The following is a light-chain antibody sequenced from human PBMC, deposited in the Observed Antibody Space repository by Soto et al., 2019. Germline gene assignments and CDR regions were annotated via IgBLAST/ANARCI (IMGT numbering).Light chain of an antibody. J-gene: IGLJ3*02. CDR1: SSDVGAYDY. V-gene: IGLV2-14*01. CDR3: TSYTRSRTWV. Sequence: QSALTQPASVSGSPGQSIIISCTGTSSDVGAYDYVSWYQQYPGKVPKLMIYEVSNRPSGISNRFSGSQSGNTASLTISGLHAEDEADYYCTSYTRSRTWVFGGGTKLTVL. CDR2: EVS.